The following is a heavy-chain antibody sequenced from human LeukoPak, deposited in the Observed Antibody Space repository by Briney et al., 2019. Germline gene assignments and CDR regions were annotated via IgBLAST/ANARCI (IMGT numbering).Heavy chain of an antibody. CDR1: GFTFSSYG. V-gene: IGHV3-30*18. D-gene: IGHD1-26*01. CDR2: ISYDGSNK. J-gene: IGHJ4*02. Sequence: PGRSLRLSCAASGFTFSSYGMQWVRQAPAKGLEGVAGISYDGSNKYYADSVKGRFTISRDNAKNTLYLQMNSLRAEDTAVYYCAKVYSGSYSHFDYWGQGTLVTVSS. CDR3: AKVYSGSYSHFDY.